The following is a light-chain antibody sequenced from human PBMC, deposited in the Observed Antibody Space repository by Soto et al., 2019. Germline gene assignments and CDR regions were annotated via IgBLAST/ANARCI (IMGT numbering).Light chain of an antibody. J-gene: IGLJ2*01. CDR3: ISYAGSNLVL. CDR2: EVS. CDR1: SSDVCGYNF. V-gene: IGLV2-8*01. Sequence: QSAMTQPPSASGSPGQSVTISCTGTSSDVCGYNFVSWYQQHPGKATKLMMYEVSERPSGVPDRFTGSRSGNTASLTVSGLQAEDEADYYRISYAGSNLVLFGGGNKLTVL.